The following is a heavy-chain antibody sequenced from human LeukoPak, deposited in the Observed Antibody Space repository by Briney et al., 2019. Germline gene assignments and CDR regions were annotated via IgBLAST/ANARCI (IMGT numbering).Heavy chain of an antibody. V-gene: IGHV5-51*01. Sequence: GASVKVSCKASGYTFTSYAMHWVRQAPGKGLEWMGIIYPGDSDTRYSPSFQGQVTISADKSISTAYLQWSSLKASDTAMYYCARQGGSGWSDYWGQGTLVTVSS. CDR1: GYTFTSYA. D-gene: IGHD6-19*01. CDR2: IYPGDSDT. CDR3: ARQGGSGWSDY. J-gene: IGHJ4*02.